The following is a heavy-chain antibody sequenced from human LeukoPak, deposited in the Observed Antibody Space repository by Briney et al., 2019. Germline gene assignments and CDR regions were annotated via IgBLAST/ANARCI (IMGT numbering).Heavy chain of an antibody. CDR1: NSSFSNYY. CDR3: ARGGIFRLYHYYYMDV. CDR2: IYTSGTT. V-gene: IGHV4-4*07. Sequence: PSETLSLTCSVSNSSFSNYYWNWIRQPAGKGLEWIRRIYTSGTTNYNPSLKSRVTMAVDTSKNQFSLMLRSVTAADTAVYYCARGGIFRLYHYYYMDVWGKGTTVTVSS. J-gene: IGHJ6*03. D-gene: IGHD3-9*01.